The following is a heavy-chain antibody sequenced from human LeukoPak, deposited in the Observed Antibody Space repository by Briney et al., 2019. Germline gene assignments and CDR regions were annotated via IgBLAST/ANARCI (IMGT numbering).Heavy chain of an antibody. V-gene: IGHV3-7*01. D-gene: IGHD3-22*01. CDR1: AFIFSGHW. CDR3: ARDRGWRSGGYYLYYFDF. Sequence: GGSLRLSCEGSAFIFSGHWMNWVRQTPGKGLEWVASIRGDGSEKYYVDSVKGRFTISRDNAKNSLLLQMNSLRAEDTAVYFCARDRGWRSGGYYLYYFDFWGQGTLVTVSS. J-gene: IGHJ4*02. CDR2: IRGDGSEK.